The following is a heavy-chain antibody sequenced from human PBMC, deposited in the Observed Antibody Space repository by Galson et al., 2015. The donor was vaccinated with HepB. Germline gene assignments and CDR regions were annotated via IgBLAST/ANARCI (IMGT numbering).Heavy chain of an antibody. J-gene: IGHJ4*02. CDR2: ISTSGGST. CDR1: GFTFSSYA. CDR3: AKDEGVGY. Sequence: SLRLSCATSGFTFSSYAMSWVRQAPGKGLEWVSSISTSGGSTYYADSVKGRFTISRDNSKNTLYLQMNSLRAEDTAVYYCAKDEGVGYWGQGTLVTVSS. V-gene: IGHV3-23*01.